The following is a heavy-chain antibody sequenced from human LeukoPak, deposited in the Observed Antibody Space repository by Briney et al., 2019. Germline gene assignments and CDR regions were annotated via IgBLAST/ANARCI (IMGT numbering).Heavy chain of an antibody. J-gene: IGHJ4*02. Sequence: GGSLRLSCADSGFTFSNAWMSWVRQAPGKGLEWVSGIRSSGDSTYYADSVKGRFTISRDNAKNSLYLQMNSLRAEDTALYYCARGGITIFGVVIHYFDYWGQGTLVTVSS. CDR2: IRSSGDST. CDR3: ARGGITIFGVVIHYFDY. D-gene: IGHD3-3*01. CDR1: GFTFSNAW. V-gene: IGHV3-11*01.